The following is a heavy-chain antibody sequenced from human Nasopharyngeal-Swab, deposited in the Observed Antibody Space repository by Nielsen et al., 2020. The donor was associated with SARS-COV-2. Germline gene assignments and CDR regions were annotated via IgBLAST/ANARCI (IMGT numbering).Heavy chain of an antibody. CDR3: ARGGVLLWFGELLKPIYYYYYGMDV. D-gene: IGHD3-10*01. V-gene: IGHV1-2*04. CDR1: GYTFTSYY. Sequence: ASVKVSCKASGYTFTSYYMHWVRQAPGQGLEWMGWINPNSGGTNYAQKFQGWVTMTRDTSISTAYMELSRLRSDDTAVYYCARGGVLLWFGELLKPIYYYYYGMDVWGQGTTVTVSS. CDR2: INPNSGGT. J-gene: IGHJ6*02.